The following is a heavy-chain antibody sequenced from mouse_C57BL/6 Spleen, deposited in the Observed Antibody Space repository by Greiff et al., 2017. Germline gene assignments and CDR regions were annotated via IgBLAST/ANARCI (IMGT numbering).Heavy chain of an antibody. D-gene: IGHD2-5*01. J-gene: IGHJ2*01. CDR3: ARSPYYSKKGGY. CDR2: IYPGDGDT. Sequence: QVQLQQSGPELVKPGASVKISCKASGYAFSSSWMNWVKQRPGKGLEWIGRIYPGDGDTNYNGKFKGKATLTADKSSSTAYMQLSSLTSADSAVYFCARSPYYSKKGGYWGQGTTLTVSS. CDR1: GYAFSSSW. V-gene: IGHV1-82*01.